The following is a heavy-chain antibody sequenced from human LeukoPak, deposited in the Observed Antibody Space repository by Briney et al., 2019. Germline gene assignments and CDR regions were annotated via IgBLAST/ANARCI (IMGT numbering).Heavy chain of an antibody. J-gene: IGHJ4*02. D-gene: IGHD6-13*01. V-gene: IGHV3-30*04. CDR1: GFSFSSYA. CDR3: AKDSSSWYLGLFDY. Sequence: GRSLRLSCAASGFSFSSYAMHWVRQAPGKGLEWVAVISYDGSNKYYADSVKGRFTISRDSSKNTLYLQMNSLRAEDTAVYYCAKDSSSWYLGLFDYWGQGTLVTVSS. CDR2: ISYDGSNK.